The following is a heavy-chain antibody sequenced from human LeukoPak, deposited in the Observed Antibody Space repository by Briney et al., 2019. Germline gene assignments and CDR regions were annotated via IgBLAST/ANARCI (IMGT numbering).Heavy chain of an antibody. CDR1: ADSVSSNYAA. J-gene: IGHJ4*02. D-gene: IGHD2-8*01. CDR2: TYDRSKWYN. CDR3: ARSSSNEGFDY. V-gene: IGHV6-1*01. Sequence: PQTRSLTRALSADSVSSNYAACNWTRHSPSRGLEWVGRTYDRSKWYNEYAVSVKSRITITPDKTRNQFSLQLNSVTPEDTAVYYCARSSSNEGFDYWGERTLVTVSS.